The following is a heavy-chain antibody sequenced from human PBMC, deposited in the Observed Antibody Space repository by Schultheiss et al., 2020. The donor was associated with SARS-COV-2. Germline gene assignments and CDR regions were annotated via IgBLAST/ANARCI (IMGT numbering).Heavy chain of an antibody. CDR3: ASLVEIYAAGIASDY. J-gene: IGHJ4*02. V-gene: IGHV4-59*01. D-gene: IGHD6-13*01. CDR2: IYHSGST. CDR1: GGSISSYY. Sequence: SETLSLTCTVSGGSISSYYWSWIRQPPGKGLEWIGYIYHSGSTNYNPSLKSRVTISVDTSKNQFSLKLSSVTAADTAVYYCASLVEIYAAGIASDYWGQGTLVTVSS.